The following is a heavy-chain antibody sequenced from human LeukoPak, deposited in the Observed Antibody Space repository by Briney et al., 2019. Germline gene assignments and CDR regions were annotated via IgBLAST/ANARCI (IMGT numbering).Heavy chain of an antibody. CDR1: GFTFSSYA. Sequence: PGGSLRLSCAASGFTFSSYAMSWVRQAPGKGLEWVSAISGSGGSTYYADSVKGRFTISRDNSKNTLYLQMNSLRAEDTAVYYCARDRHIVVVTAIRPEYYYYGMDVWGQGTTVTVSS. CDR3: ARDRHIVVVTAIRPEYYYYGMDV. V-gene: IGHV3-23*01. CDR2: ISGSGGST. J-gene: IGHJ6*02. D-gene: IGHD2-21*02.